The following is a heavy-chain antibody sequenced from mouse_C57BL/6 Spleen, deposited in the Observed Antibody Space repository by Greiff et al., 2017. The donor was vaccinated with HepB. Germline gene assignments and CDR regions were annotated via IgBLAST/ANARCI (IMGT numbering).Heavy chain of an antibody. D-gene: IGHD1-1*01. CDR2: FYPGSGSI. CDR3: ARHGLNYYYGSSSYAMDY. Sequence: VQLQQSGAELVKPGASVKLSCKASGYTFTEYTIHWVKQRSGQGLEWIGWFYPGSGSIKYNEKFKDKATLTADKSSSTVYMELSRLTSEDSAVYFCARHGLNYYYGSSSYAMDYWGQGTSVTVSS. CDR1: GYTFTEYT. J-gene: IGHJ4*01. V-gene: IGHV1-62-2*01.